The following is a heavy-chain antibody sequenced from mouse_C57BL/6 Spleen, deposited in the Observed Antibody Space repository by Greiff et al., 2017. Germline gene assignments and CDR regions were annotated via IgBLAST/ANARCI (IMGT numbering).Heavy chain of an antibody. CDR2: IDPNSGGT. CDR3: ARSCYYGYEGWYFDV. V-gene: IGHV1-72*01. CDR1: GYTFTSYW. Sequence: QVQLQQPGAELVKPGASVKLSCKASGYTFTSYWMHWVKQRPGRGLEWIGRIDPNSGGTKYNEKFKSKATLTVDKPSSTAYMQLSSLTSEDSAVEYCARSCYYGYEGWYFDVWGTGTTVTVSS. J-gene: IGHJ1*03. D-gene: IGHD2-2*01.